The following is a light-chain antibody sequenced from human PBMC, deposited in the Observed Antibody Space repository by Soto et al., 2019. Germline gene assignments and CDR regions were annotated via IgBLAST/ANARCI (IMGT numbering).Light chain of an antibody. Sequence: QSVLTQPASVSGSPGQSITISCTGTSSDVGGYNYVSWYQQHPGKAPKLMIYDVSNRPSGVSNRFSGSKSGNTASLTISGLQAEDEADYYCSSYTSSIYVFGTGTXVTVL. CDR2: DVS. CDR1: SSDVGGYNY. J-gene: IGLJ1*01. V-gene: IGLV2-14*01. CDR3: SSYTSSIYV.